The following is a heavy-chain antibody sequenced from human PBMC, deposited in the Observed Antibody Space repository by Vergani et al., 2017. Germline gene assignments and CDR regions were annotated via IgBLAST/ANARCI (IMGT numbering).Heavy chain of an antibody. D-gene: IGHD6-19*01. V-gene: IGHV4-39*01. CDR2: IYYSGST. Sequence: QLQLQESGPGLVKPSATLSLTCSVSGASIRSSNYYWGWIRQPPGKGLEWIASIYYSGSTYYNPSLKSRVTISVDTSKNQFSLKLSSVNAAVTAVYFCARHSTVEWLVKLGWIDPWGQGILVTVSS. CDR1: GASIRSSNYY. CDR3: ARHSTVEWLVKLGWIDP. J-gene: IGHJ5*02.